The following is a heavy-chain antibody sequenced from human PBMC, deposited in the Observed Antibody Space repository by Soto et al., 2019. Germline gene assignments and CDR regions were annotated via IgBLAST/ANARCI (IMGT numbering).Heavy chain of an antibody. Sequence: GGSLRLSCAASGFTFSSYAMSWVSQAPGKGLEWVSAISGSCGNTYYADSVKGRFTISRDNSKNTLYLQMNSLRAEDTAVYYCANYLTAVGATSPFDYWGQGTLDTVSS. D-gene: IGHD1-26*01. CDR1: GFTFSSYA. CDR3: ANYLTAVGATSPFDY. CDR2: ISGSCGNT. V-gene: IGHV3-23*01. J-gene: IGHJ4*02.